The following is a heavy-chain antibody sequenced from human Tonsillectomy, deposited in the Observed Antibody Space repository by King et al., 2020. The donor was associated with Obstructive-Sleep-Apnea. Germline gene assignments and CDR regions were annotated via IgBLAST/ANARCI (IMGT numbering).Heavy chain of an antibody. V-gene: IGHV1-8*01. J-gene: IGHJ4*02. Sequence: QLVQSGAEVKKPGASVKVSCKASGYTFTSYDINWVRQATGQGLEWMGWMNPNSGNTGYAQKFQGRVTMTRNTSISTAYMELSSLRSEDTAVYYCVSSASTIHDIVVENWGQGTLVTVSS. CDR1: GYTFTSYD. CDR2: MNPNSGNT. CDR3: VSSASTIHDIVVEN. D-gene: IGHD2-15*01.